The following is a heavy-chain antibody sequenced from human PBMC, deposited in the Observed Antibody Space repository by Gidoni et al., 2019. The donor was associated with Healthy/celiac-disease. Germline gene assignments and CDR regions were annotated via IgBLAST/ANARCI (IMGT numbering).Heavy chain of an antibody. CDR1: GGTFSSYA. J-gene: IGHJ4*02. D-gene: IGHD2-2*01. CDR3: ARGEGCSSTSCFFDY. Sequence: QVQLVQSGAEVKKPGSSGKVFCKASGGTFSSYAISWVRQAPGQGLEWMGRILPNLGIANYAQKFQGRVTITADKSTSTAYMELSSLRSEDTAVYYCARGEGCSSTSCFFDYWGQGTLVTVSS. V-gene: IGHV1-69*04. CDR2: ILPNLGIA.